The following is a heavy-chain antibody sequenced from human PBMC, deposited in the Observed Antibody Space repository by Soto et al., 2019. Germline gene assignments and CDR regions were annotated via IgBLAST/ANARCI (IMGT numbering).Heavy chain of an antibody. J-gene: IGHJ6*02. CDR3: AVVALPPGIAARQDYYYYGMDV. CDR1: GGTFSSYA. V-gene: IGHV1-69*01. CDR2: IIPIFGTA. Sequence: QVQLVQSGAEVKKPGSSVKVSCKASGGTFSSYAISWVRQAPGQGLEWMGGIIPIFGTANYAQKFQGRVTITADESRSTAYRELSSLRSEDTAVYYCAVVALPPGIAARQDYYYYGMDVWGQGTTVTVSS. D-gene: IGHD6-6*01.